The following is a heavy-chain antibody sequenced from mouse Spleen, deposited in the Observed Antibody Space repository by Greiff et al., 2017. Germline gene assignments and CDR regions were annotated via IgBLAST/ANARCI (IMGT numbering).Heavy chain of an antibody. D-gene: IGHD2-14*01. CDR3: ARKNYRSALDY. V-gene: IGHV1-39*01. CDR1: GYTFTDYN. CDR2: INPNYGAT. J-gene: IGHJ4*01. Sequence: VQLQQSGPELVKPGASVKISCKASGYTFTDYNMHWVKQSTGKSLEWIGVINPNYGATSYNQKFKGKATLTVDKSSSTAYMKLNSLTSEDSAGYYCARKNYRSALDYWGQGTTLTVSS.